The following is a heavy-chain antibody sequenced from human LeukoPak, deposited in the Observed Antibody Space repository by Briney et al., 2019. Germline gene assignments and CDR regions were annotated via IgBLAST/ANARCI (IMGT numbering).Heavy chain of an antibody. CDR1: GYTFTNYY. J-gene: IGHJ4*02. V-gene: IGHV1-46*01. Sequence: ASVEVSCKASGYTFTNYYMHWVRQAPGRGLDWMGLINPNGGSTTYAQKFQGRVTMTRDTSTSTVYMQLSSLRSEDTAVYFCARAAGDSYGYRYYFDYWGQGTLVTVSS. D-gene: IGHD5-18*01. CDR3: ARAAGDSYGYRYYFDY. CDR2: INPNGGST.